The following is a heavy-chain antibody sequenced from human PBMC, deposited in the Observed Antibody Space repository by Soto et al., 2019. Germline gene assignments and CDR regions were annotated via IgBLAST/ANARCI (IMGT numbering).Heavy chain of an antibody. CDR3: ARGVDKLTRAGYYYGMDV. CDR1: GFTFSSYG. J-gene: IGHJ6*02. Sequence: PGGSLRLSCAASGFTFSSYGMHWVRQAPGKGLEWVAVIWYDGSNKYYADSVKGRFTISRDNSKNTLYLQMNSLRAEDTAVYYCARGVDKLTRAGYYYGMDVWGQGTTVTVSS. CDR2: IWYDGSNK. V-gene: IGHV3-33*01. D-gene: IGHD1-1*01.